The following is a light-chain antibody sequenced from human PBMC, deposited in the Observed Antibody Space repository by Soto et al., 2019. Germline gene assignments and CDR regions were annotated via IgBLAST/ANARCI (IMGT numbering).Light chain of an antibody. V-gene: IGKV3-20*01. Sequence: IVLTQSPGTLYLSPGERATLSCRASQSVSSSSLAWYQQKPGQAPRLLSYGPSSRATAIPDRFSGSGSGTDFPLTIRRLEPEDFAVYYCQEYGSSPRITFGQGTRLEIK. CDR3: QEYGSSPRIT. CDR1: QSVSSSS. J-gene: IGKJ5*01. CDR2: GPS.